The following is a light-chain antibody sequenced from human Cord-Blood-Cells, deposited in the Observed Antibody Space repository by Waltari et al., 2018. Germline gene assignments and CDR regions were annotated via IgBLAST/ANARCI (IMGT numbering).Light chain of an antibody. Sequence: QSALTLPASASSSPGPSIPIASTCTSSDGGDNKHVSWYQQHPGQAPKLMSYDVSNRPLGVSNRVSGSKSGNTASLTISGLQAEDEDDYYCSSYTSSSTLVFGGGTKLTVL. CDR3: SSYTSSSTLV. CDR2: DVS. V-gene: IGLV2-14*01. CDR1: SSDGGDNKH. J-gene: IGLJ2*01.